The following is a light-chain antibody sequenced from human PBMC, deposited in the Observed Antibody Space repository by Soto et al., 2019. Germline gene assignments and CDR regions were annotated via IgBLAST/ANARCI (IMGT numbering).Light chain of an antibody. CDR1: QGIRDA. CDR2: SAS. V-gene: IGKV1-17*01. Sequence: DIQMTQSPSSLSASVGDRVTITCRSSQGIRDALGWYQQKPGKVPKRLIYSASSLQNGVPSRYRGSGSETVFTLTTSSLQTEDFATYFCVQYSDYPFTFGQGTRLAI. J-gene: IGKJ2*01. CDR3: VQYSDYPFT.